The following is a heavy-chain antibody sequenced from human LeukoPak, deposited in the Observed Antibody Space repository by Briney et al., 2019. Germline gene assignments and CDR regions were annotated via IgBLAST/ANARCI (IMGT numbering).Heavy chain of an antibody. CDR2: ITQDGGRK. Sequence: QPGGSLRLSCAASGFTFSSYGISWVRPAPGKRLEWVADITQDGGRKYYVDSVKGRFTISRDNAKNSLYLQMNSLRAEDTAVYYCARLGYCSSTSCYREVFDYWGQGTLVTVSS. CDR1: GFTFSSYG. V-gene: IGHV3-7*01. CDR3: ARLGYCSSTSCYREVFDY. J-gene: IGHJ4*02. D-gene: IGHD2-2*03.